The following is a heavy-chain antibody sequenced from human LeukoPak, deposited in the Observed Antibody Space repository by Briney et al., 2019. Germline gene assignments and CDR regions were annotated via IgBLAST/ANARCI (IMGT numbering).Heavy chain of an antibody. Sequence: GGSLEHFCAASGFTFSGSAMSWVRQAPGKGLEWASTISGSGGSTYYADSVKGRFTISRDNSKNTLYLQMNSLRAEDTAVYYCAKDGSYYGSGSYFENCGHWTLVTVSS. CDR2: ISGSGGST. CDR3: AKDGSYYGSGSYFEN. CDR1: GFTFSGSA. V-gene: IGHV3-23*01. J-gene: IGHJ4*03. D-gene: IGHD3-10*01.